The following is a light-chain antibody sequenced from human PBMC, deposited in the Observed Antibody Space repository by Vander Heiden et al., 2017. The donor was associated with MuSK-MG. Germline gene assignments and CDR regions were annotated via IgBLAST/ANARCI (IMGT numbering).Light chain of an antibody. Sequence: SYVLPQPPSVSVAAGQTANITCGGSNIGSKSVHWYQQKPGQAPVLVVYGDTDRPSGIPDRISGSNSGNTATLTISRVEAGDEAYYYCQVWESSSDPVFGGGTKLTVL. V-gene: IGLV3-21*02. CDR3: QVWESSSDPV. CDR2: GDT. CDR1: NIGSKS. J-gene: IGLJ2*01.